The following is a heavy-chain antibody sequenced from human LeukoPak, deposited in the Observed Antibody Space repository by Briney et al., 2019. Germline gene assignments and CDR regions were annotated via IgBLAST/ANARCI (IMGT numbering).Heavy chain of an antibody. CDR1: GGSISPYY. Sequence: KPSETLSLTCTVSGGSISPYYWSWIRQPPGKGLVWIGHIYYSGSTNYNPSLRGRVTISLDTSRNQFSLRLSSVTAADTAIYYCARRKGGDTYYYEAFDIWGQGTMVTVSS. J-gene: IGHJ3*02. V-gene: IGHV4-59*08. CDR2: IYYSGST. D-gene: IGHD3-16*01. CDR3: ARRKGGDTYYYEAFDI.